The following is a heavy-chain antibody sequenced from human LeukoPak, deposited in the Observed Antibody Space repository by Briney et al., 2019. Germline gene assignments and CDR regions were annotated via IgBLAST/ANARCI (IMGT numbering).Heavy chain of an antibody. D-gene: IGHD4-17*01. Sequence: SQTLSLTCTASGGSITSGGYFWSWIRQHPGKGLECIGHISYSGSTYYNPSLKSRVTISVDTSKNQFSLKLSSVTAADTAVYYCARPVYYGDFLGFDYWGQGTLVTVSS. CDR3: ARPVYYGDFLGFDY. CDR2: ISYSGST. CDR1: GGSITSGGYF. J-gene: IGHJ4*02. V-gene: IGHV4-31*03.